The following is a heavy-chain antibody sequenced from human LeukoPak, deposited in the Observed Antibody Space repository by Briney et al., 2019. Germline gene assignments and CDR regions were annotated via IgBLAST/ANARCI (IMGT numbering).Heavy chain of an antibody. Sequence: GGSLRLSCLASGFTFSGYSINWVRQAPGKGLEWVSYISISSTTINYADSVKGRFTISTDNAKNSLYLQMNSLRDEDTAVYYCARVMYGGISYSVDYWGQRTLVTVSS. CDR2: ISISSTTI. J-gene: IGHJ4*02. V-gene: IGHV3-48*02. CDR3: ARVMYGGISYSVDY. D-gene: IGHD1-26*01. CDR1: GFTFSGYS.